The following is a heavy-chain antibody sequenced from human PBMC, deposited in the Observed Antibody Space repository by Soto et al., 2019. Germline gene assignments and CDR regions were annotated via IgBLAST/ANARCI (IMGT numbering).Heavy chain of an antibody. CDR3: VRGPYNYNSRYFDY. Sequence: SETLSLTCTVSGGSFSCYFWTWIRQPPGKGLEWLAEINHSGITNYNPSVESRVSMSVDTSKNQFSLRLYSVTAADTAVYYCVRGPYNYNSRYFDYWGQGTLVTVSS. CDR1: GGSFSCYF. J-gene: IGHJ4*02. V-gene: IGHV4-34*01. D-gene: IGHD1-1*01. CDR2: INHSGIT.